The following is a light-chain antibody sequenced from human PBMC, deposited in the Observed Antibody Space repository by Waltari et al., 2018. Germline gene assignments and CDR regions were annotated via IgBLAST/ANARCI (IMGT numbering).Light chain of an antibody. CDR1: QSISKW. Sequence: DISMTQSPSTLSAPAGHRVIISRRASQSISKWLAWYQQKPGNAPKLLIYEASTLQSGVPSRFSGTGSGTDFTLTISGLQPDDFATHYCQQYNSYSLLTFGGGTKVEIK. J-gene: IGKJ4*01. CDR2: EAS. V-gene: IGKV1-5*03. CDR3: QQYNSYSLLT.